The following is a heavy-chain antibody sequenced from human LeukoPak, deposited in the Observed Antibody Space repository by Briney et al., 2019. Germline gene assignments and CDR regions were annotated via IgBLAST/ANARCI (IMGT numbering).Heavy chain of an antibody. CDR2: ISGSGGST. CDR3: AKSRVGFLKGATQDY. D-gene: IGHD1-26*01. J-gene: IGHJ4*02. CDR1: GFTFSSYA. V-gene: IGHV3-23*01. Sequence: PGGSLRLSCAASGFTFSSYAMSWVRQAPGKGLEWVSAISGSGGSTYYADSVKGRFTISRDNSKNTQYLQMNSLRAEDTAVYYCAKSRVGFLKGATQDYWGQGTLVTVSS.